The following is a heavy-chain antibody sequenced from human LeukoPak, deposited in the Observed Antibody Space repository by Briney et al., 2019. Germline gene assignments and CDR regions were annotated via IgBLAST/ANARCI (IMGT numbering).Heavy chain of an antibody. Sequence: ASVKVSCKASGYTFTDYYMHWVRQAPGQTFEWLAWINPKSGDTHYTQKFQGRVTVTTDTSITSVYMELSGLQSDDTAVYYCVRDLSGGSGDWGQGTLVTVSS. V-gene: IGHV1-2*02. D-gene: IGHD6-19*01. J-gene: IGHJ4*02. CDR2: INPKSGDT. CDR1: GYTFTDYY. CDR3: VRDLSGGSGD.